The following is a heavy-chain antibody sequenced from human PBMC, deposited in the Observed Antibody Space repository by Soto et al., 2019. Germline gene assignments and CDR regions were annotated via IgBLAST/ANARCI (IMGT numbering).Heavy chain of an antibody. Sequence: QVQLVESGGGVVQPGRSLRLSCAASGFTFSSYGMHWVRQAPGKGLEWVAVIWYDGSNKYYADSVKGRFTISRDNSKNTLYLQMNSLRAEDTAVYYCARGAGYCSSTSCFHDAFDIWGQGTMVTVSS. CDR2: IWYDGSNK. CDR1: GFTFSSYG. J-gene: IGHJ3*02. V-gene: IGHV3-33*01. D-gene: IGHD2-2*01. CDR3: ARGAGYCSSTSCFHDAFDI.